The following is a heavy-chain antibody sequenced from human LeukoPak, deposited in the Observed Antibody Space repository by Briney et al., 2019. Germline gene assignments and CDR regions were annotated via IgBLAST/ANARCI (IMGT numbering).Heavy chain of an antibody. J-gene: IGHJ6*03. CDR1: VGSFSVYY. CDR2: INHSGCT. Sequence: SDTLSLPCAVYVGSFSVYYWRWLRHPPGKGLECIGEINHSGCTNYNPSLKSRVPIPVDPSKNQFSLKLSYVTATDTAVYYCARAVRFLEWLLNYYYMDVWGKGTTVTVSS. D-gene: IGHD3-3*01. V-gene: IGHV4-34*01. CDR3: ARAVRFLEWLLNYYYMDV.